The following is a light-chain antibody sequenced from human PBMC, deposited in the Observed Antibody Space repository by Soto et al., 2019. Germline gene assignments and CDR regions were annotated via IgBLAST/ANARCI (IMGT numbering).Light chain of an antibody. CDR3: QQYGTSPT. V-gene: IGKV1-5*01. CDR2: DAS. J-gene: IGKJ1*01. Sequence: DIQMTQSPSTLSASVGDRVTMTCRASQSISSWLAWYQQKPGKAPKLLIYDASSLESGVPSRFSGSGSGTDFTLTISRLEPEDFAVYYCQQYGTSPTFGQGTKVDI. CDR1: QSISSW.